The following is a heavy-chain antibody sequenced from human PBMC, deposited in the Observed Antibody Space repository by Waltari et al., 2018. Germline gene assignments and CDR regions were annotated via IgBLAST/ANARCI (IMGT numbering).Heavy chain of an antibody. CDR3: ATHDAFDV. CDR1: GGTFSSYA. Sequence: QVLLVQSGAELKRPGSSVKVSCKASGGTFSSYAISWVRQAPGQGLEWMGEIIFVLGTPDYAQQFQGRVTISADKSTSTAYMELSGLRSEDTAVYYCATHDAFDVWGQGTLVRVSS. J-gene: IGHJ3*01. V-gene: IGHV1-69*14. CDR2: IIFVLGTP.